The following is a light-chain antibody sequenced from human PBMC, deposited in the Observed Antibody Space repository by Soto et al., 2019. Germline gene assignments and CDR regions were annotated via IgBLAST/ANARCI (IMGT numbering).Light chain of an antibody. Sequence: EIVLTQSPATLSLSPGERATLSCRASQSVSTYLAWYQHKPGQAPRLLIYDPSNRATGIPARFTGSGSGTDFTLTISCLEPEEFAVYDCQQRINWLLTFGVGTNVEIK. CDR2: DPS. CDR3: QQRINWLLT. V-gene: IGKV3-11*01. CDR1: QSVSTY. J-gene: IGKJ4*01.